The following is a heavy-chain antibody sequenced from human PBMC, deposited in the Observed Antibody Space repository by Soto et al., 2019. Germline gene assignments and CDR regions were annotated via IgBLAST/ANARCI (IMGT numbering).Heavy chain of an antibody. V-gene: IGHV4-34*01. CDR3: ARAHPATYGSGSYYNWFDP. J-gene: IGHJ5*02. D-gene: IGHD3-10*01. CDR1: GGSFSGYY. Sequence: SETLSLTCAVYGGSFSGYYWSWIRQPPGKGLEWIGEINHSGSTNYNPSLKSRVTISVDTSKNQFSLKLSSVTAADTAVYYCARAHPATYGSGSYYNWFDPWGQGTLVTVSA. CDR2: INHSGST.